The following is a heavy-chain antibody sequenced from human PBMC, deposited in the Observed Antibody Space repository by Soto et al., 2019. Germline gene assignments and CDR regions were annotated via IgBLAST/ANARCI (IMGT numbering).Heavy chain of an antibody. Sequence: LQLQESGSGLVRPSQTLSLTCSVSGGSISSGSHSWNWIRQSPGKGLEWIGYIFQNGRTYYNPSLKSRVTISIDRSKNQFSLKLTSVTAADTAVYYCASLVWSGYSAYAVDVWGQGTTVTVSS. V-gene: IGHV4-30-2*06. J-gene: IGHJ6*02. CDR1: GGSISSGSHS. D-gene: IGHD3-3*01. CDR2: IFQNGRT. CDR3: ASLVWSGYSAYAVDV.